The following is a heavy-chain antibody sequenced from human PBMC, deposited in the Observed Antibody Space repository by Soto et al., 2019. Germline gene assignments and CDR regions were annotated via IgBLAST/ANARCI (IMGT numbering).Heavy chain of an antibody. CDR1: GYTFSSYS. Sequence: QIQMVQSGAEVKQPGASVKISCKTSGYTFSSYSINWVRQAPGQGREWMAWISTNSGNTHYAERVQGRVTVTLDKSARTAFMEMWGLTSDDTAVYFCARDNGYYDFWGQGTLVTVSS. V-gene: IGHV1-18*01. J-gene: IGHJ4*02. D-gene: IGHD2-8*01. CDR3: ARDNGYYDF. CDR2: ISTNSGNT.